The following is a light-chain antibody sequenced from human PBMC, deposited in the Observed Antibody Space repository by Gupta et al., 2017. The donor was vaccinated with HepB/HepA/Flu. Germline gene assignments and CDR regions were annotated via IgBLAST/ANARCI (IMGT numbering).Light chain of an antibody. CDR3: QQRDSTPVT. CDR1: QSISRY. V-gene: IGKV1-39*01. Sequence: IQLTQSPSSLSASVGDRVTITCRASQSISRYLNWYQQKPGKAPKLLIYAASRVHSGVPSRFSGSGSGTDFTLTISSRQPEDFATYYCQQRDSTPVTFGGGTXVEIK. CDR2: AAS. J-gene: IGKJ4*01.